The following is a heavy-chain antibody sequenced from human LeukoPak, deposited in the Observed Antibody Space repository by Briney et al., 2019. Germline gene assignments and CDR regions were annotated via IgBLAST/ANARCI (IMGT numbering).Heavy chain of an antibody. CDR3: ARTGAYYRYYYMDV. Sequence: SVRVSCKASGGTFSSYAISWVRQAPGQGLEWMGGIIPIFGTANYAQKFQGRVTITTDESTSTAYMELSSLRSEDTAVYYCARTGAYYRYYYMDVWGKGTTVTVSS. D-gene: IGHD3-16*02. CDR1: GGTFSSYA. J-gene: IGHJ6*03. CDR2: IIPIFGTA. V-gene: IGHV1-69*05.